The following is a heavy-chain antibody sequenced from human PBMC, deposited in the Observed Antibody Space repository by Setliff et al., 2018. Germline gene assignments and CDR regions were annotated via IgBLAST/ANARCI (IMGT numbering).Heavy chain of an antibody. CDR3: VRALAYYYMDV. J-gene: IGHJ6*03. V-gene: IGHV3-7*01. Sequence: GGSLRLSCAGSGVTVNKPWMSWVRQAPGKGLEWVAIIKQDGSETGYADSVKGRFTISRDNAKNSLYLQMNSLRAEDTAIYYCVRALAYYYMDVWGKGTTVTVSS. CDR2: IKQDGSET. CDR1: GVTVNKPW.